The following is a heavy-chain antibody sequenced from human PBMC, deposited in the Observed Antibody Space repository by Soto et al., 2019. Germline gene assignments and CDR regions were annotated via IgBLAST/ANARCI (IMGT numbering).Heavy chain of an antibody. D-gene: IGHD2-15*01. CDR1: GGSISSGDYY. V-gene: IGHV4-30-4*01. CDR2: ISNSGGT. J-gene: IGHJ4*02. CDR3: ARGTPSESCPGCYFVDY. Sequence: QVQLQESGPGLVKPSQTLSLTCTVSGGSISSGDYYWSWIRQPPGKAQEWIGYISNSGGTYYTPSLMSRVTISVDTSKNQFSLKLSSVNAADAAVYYCARGTPSESCPGCYFVDYWGQGTLFTVSS.